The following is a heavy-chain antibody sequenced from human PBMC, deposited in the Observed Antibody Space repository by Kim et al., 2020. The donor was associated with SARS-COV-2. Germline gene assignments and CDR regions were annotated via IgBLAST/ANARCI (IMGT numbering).Heavy chain of an antibody. D-gene: IGHD4-17*01. CDR3: ARHNAYGGNMGVGAFDI. Sequence: FQGQVTISADKSISTAYLQWSSLKASDTAMYYCARHNAYGGNMGVGAFDIWGQGTMVTVSS. V-gene: IGHV5-51*01. J-gene: IGHJ3*02.